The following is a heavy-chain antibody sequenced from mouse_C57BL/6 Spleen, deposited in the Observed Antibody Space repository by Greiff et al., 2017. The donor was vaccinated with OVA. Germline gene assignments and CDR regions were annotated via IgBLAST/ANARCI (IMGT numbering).Heavy chain of an antibody. J-gene: IGHJ2*01. CDR2: ISDGGSYT. CDR3: ARDNWLDY. D-gene: IGHD4-1*01. CDR1: GFTFSSYA. V-gene: IGHV5-4*01. Sequence: DVMLVESGGGLVKPGGSLKLSCAASGFTFSSYAMSWVRQTPEKRLEWVATISDGGSYTYYPDNVKGRFTISRDNAKNNLYLQMSHLKSEDTAMYYCARDNWLDYWGQGTTLTVSS.